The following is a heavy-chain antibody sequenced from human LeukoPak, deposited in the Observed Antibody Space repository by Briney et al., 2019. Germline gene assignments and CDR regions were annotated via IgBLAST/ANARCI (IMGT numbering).Heavy chain of an antibody. Sequence: SETLSLTCTVSGGSINSYYWSWVRQPPGKGLEWIGYVFYTGNTKYGPSLNSRVTISLDTSKNQFSLKLNSVTAADTAVYYCARQPSGYYGDSGYYPYYFDYWGQGLLVTVSS. D-gene: IGHD3-22*01. CDR2: VFYTGNT. CDR1: GGSINSYY. V-gene: IGHV4-59*08. CDR3: ARQPSGYYGDSGYYPYYFDY. J-gene: IGHJ4*02.